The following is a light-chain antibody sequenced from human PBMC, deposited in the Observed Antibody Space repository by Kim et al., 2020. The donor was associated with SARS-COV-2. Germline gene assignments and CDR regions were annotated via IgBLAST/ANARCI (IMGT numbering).Light chain of an antibody. CDR2: DAS. J-gene: IGKJ4*01. V-gene: IGKV3-11*01. CDR3: QQRRSWPLT. Sequence: LSPGERATLSCRASQSVSSYLAWYQQKPGQAPRLLIFDASNRATGIPARFSGSGSGTYFTLTISSLEPEDFAVYYCQQRRSWPLTFGGGTKVDIK. CDR1: QSVSSY.